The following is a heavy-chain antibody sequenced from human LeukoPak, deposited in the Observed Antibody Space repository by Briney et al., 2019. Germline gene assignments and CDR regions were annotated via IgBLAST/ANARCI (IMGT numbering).Heavy chain of an antibody. D-gene: IGHD3-22*01. CDR1: GLTFSSYG. V-gene: IGHV3-30*02. J-gene: IGHJ4*02. Sequence: GGSLRLSCAASGLTFSSYGMHWVRQAPGKGLEWVAFIRLDGSNKYYADSVKGRFTVSRDNSKNTLYLQMNSLRAEDTAVYYCAKDPPRYYYDSSGMDWGQGTLVTVSS. CDR2: IRLDGSNK. CDR3: AKDPPRYYYDSSGMD.